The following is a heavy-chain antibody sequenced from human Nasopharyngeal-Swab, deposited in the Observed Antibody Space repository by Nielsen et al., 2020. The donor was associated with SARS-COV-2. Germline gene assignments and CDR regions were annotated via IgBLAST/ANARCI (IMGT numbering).Heavy chain of an antibody. CDR3: ARALWGSYYYGMDV. D-gene: IGHD7-27*01. J-gene: IGHJ6*02. CDR1: GFIFSSYA. CDR2: ISYDGSNK. V-gene: IGHV3-30*04. Sequence: GGSLRLSCAASGFIFSSYAMHWVRQAPGKGLEWVAVISYDGSNKYYADSVKGRFTISRDNSKNTLYLQMNSLRAEDTAVYYCARALWGSYYYGMDVWGQGTTVTVSS.